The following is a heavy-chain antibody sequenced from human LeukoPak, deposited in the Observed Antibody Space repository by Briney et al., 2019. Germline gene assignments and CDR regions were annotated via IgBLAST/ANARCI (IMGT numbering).Heavy chain of an antibody. J-gene: IGHJ6*03. CDR2: INPNSGGT. V-gene: IGHV1-2*02. D-gene: IGHD1-1*01. CDR3: AVAHWNYYSYYMYV. CDR1: GYTFTGYY. Sequence: ASVKVSCKASGYTFTGYYMHWVRQAPGQGLEGMGWINPNSGGTNYAQKFQGRVTMTRDTSISTAYMELSRLRSDDTAVYYCAVAHWNYYSYYMYVWGKGTTVTVFS.